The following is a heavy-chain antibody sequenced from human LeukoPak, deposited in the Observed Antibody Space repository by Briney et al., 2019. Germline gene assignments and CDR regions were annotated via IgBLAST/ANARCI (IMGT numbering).Heavy chain of an antibody. V-gene: IGHV3-48*01. CDR3: ARWRGSWYAFDI. Sequence: GGSLRLSCAASGFTFSSYDMSWVRQAPGKGLEWVSYISTSSTIYYADSVKGRFTISRDNAKNSLYLQMNSLRAEDTAVYYCARWRGSWYAFDIWGQGTMVTVSS. CDR1: GFTFSSYD. D-gene: IGHD6-13*01. J-gene: IGHJ3*02. CDR2: ISTSSTI.